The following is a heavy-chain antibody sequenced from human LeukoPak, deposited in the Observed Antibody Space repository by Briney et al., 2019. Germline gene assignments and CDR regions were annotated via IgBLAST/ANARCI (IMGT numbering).Heavy chain of an antibody. CDR2: IYSGGTT. Sequence: GGSLRLSCTSSELTVSDNHMSWVRQAPGKGLEGVSLIYSGGTTYYSDSVKGRFTISRDNSKNTLDLQMNRLRADDTAVYYCAREYCTSTTCPHMDVWGRGTTVTVSS. J-gene: IGHJ6*03. CDR1: ELTVSDNH. D-gene: IGHD2-2*01. V-gene: IGHV3-66*02. CDR3: AREYCTSTTCPHMDV.